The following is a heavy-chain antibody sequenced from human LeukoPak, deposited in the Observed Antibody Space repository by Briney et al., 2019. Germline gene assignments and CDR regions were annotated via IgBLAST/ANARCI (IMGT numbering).Heavy chain of an antibody. CDR1: GHSISTGYY. CDR2: MSHNRGT. CDR3: ASYYASGVSAYNYYGMDV. V-gene: IGHV4-38-2*01. D-gene: IGHD3-10*01. Sequence: PSETLSPTCAVSGHSISTGYYWGWIRQPPGKGLEWIGSMSHNRGTYYNPSLKSRVTISMDTSKNQISLRLTSVTDADTAVYYCASYYASGVSAYNYYGMDVWGKGTTVTVSS. J-gene: IGHJ6*04.